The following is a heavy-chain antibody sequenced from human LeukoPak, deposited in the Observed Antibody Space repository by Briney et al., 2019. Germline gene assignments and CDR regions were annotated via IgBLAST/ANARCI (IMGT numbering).Heavy chain of an antibody. CDR3: ARQTGSGLFILP. J-gene: IGHJ4*02. CDR2: IYYSGNT. V-gene: IGHV4-38-2*02. CDR1: GYSISSSYY. D-gene: IGHD3/OR15-3a*01. Sequence: SETLSLTCTVSGYSISSSYYWDWIRQPPGKGLEWIGSIYYSGNTYYNASLKSQVSISIDTSKNQFSLRLTSVTAADTAVYYCARQTGSGLFILPGGQGTLVTVSS.